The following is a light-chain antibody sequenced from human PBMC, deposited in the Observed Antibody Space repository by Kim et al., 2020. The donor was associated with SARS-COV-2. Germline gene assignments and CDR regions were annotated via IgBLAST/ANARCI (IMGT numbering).Light chain of an antibody. CDR1: QGISNF. CDR2: AAS. J-gene: IGKJ1*01. V-gene: IGKV1-27*01. Sequence: DIQMTQSPSSLSASIGDRVTITCRASQGISNFLAWYQQRPGKVPKLLIDAASTLQSGVPSRFSGSGSGTDFTLTISTLQPEDVATYYCQKYNSAPQPFGQGTKVDIK. CDR3: QKYNSAPQP.